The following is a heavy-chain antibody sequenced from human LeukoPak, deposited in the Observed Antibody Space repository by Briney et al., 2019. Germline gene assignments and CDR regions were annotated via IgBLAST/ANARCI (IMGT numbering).Heavy chain of an antibody. D-gene: IGHD3-9*01. CDR3: ARVQQSQIDYYFDY. Sequence: SETLSLTCTVSGGSIGSNSFYWGWIRQPPGKGLEWIGSIHYTGKTYYNPSLKSRVLISIDTSKNNFSLKLNSVTAADTAVYYCARVQQSQIDYYFDYWGQGTLVTVSS. V-gene: IGHV4-39*07. J-gene: IGHJ4*02. CDR2: IHYTGKT. CDR1: GGSIGSNSFY.